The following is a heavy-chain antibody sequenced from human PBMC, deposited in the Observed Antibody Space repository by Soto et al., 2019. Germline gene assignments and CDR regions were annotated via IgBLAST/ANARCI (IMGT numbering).Heavy chain of an antibody. CDR2: ISAYNGNT. V-gene: IGHV1-18*04. CDR1: GYAFTSYG. Sequence: ASVKVSCKASGYAFTSYGISWVRQAPGQGLEWMGWISAYNGNTNYAQKLQGRVTMTTDTSTSTAYMELRSLRSDDTAVYYCARSPPGGSYGKLDYWGQGTLVTVSS. D-gene: IGHD5-18*01. CDR3: ARSPPGGSYGKLDY. J-gene: IGHJ4*02.